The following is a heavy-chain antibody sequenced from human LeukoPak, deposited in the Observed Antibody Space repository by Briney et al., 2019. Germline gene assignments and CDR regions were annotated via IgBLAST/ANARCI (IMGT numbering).Heavy chain of an antibody. CDR2: IYYSGST. CDR3: ARLQWYSYGMDV. CDR1: GGSISSYY. Sequence: SETLSLTCTVSGGSISSYYWSWIRQPPGKGLEWIGYIYYSGSTNYNPSLKSRVTISVDTSKNQFSLKLSSVTAADTAVYYCARLQWYSYGMDVWGQGTTVTVSS. J-gene: IGHJ6*02. D-gene: IGHD6-19*01. V-gene: IGHV4-59*08.